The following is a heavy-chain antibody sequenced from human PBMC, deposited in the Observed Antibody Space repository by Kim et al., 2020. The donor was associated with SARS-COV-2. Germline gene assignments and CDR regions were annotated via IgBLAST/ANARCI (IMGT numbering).Heavy chain of an antibody. V-gene: IGHV3-23*01. Sequence: ADSVQGRFPNDRDNAKNALYLHMNSLRAEDTAVYYCAREIASSYYHYGMDVWGQGTTVTVSS. D-gene: IGHD2-21*01. CDR3: AREIASSYYHYGMDV. J-gene: IGHJ6*02.